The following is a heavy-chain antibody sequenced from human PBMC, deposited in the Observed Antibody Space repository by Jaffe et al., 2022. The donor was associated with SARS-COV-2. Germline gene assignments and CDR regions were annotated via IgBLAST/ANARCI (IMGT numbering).Heavy chain of an antibody. Sequence: QVQLQESGPGLVKPSQTLSLTCTVSGGSISSGSYYWSWIRQPAGKGLEWIGRIYTSGSTNYNPSLKSRVTISVDTSKNQFSLKLSSVTAADTAVYYCARDRTTVTHLWWFDPWGQGTLVTVSS. CDR2: IYTSGST. CDR3: ARDRTTVTHLWWFDP. CDR1: GGSISSGSYY. D-gene: IGHD4-17*01. J-gene: IGHJ5*02. V-gene: IGHV4-61*02.